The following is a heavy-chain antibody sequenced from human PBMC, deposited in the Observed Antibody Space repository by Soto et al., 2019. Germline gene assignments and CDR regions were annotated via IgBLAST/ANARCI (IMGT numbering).Heavy chain of an antibody. CDR2: IHYSGST. V-gene: IGHV4-59*11. CDR3: TGGGPGHPFDY. D-gene: IGHD7-27*01. Sequence: KTSETLSLTCTVSGVSITSHYWTWIRQPPGKGLEWIGNIHYSGSTNYSPSLKSRVIISVDTSENQSSLKLSSVTTADTAVYYCTGGGPGHPFDYWGQGTLVTVSS. J-gene: IGHJ4*02. CDR1: GVSITSHY.